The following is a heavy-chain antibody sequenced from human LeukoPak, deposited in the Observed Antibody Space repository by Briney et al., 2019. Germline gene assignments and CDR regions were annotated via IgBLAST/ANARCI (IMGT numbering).Heavy chain of an antibody. Sequence: ASVKVSCKASDYTFTSYGISWVRQAPGQGLEWMGWISAYNGNTNYAQKLQGRVTMTTDTSTSTAYMELRSLRSDDTAVYYCARDRYYYDSSGYYYGDYWGQGTLVTVSS. CDR3: ARDRYYYDSSGYYYGDY. V-gene: IGHV1-18*01. J-gene: IGHJ4*02. CDR2: ISAYNGNT. CDR1: DYTFTSYG. D-gene: IGHD3-22*01.